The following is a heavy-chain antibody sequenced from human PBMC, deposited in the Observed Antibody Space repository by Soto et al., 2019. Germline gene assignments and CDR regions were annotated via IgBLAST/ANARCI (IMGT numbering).Heavy chain of an antibody. V-gene: IGHV1-8*01. Sequence: GASVKVSCKASGYTFTSYDSNWVRQATGQGLEWMGWMNPNIGNTDYAQKFQGRVTMTRDNSMSTAYMELSSLRSEDTAVYYCARRGYSGYDHYYYYYGMDVWGQGTTVTVSS. CDR3: ARRGYSGYDHYYYYYGMDV. D-gene: IGHD5-12*01. CDR1: GYTFTSYD. CDR2: MNPNIGNT. J-gene: IGHJ6*02.